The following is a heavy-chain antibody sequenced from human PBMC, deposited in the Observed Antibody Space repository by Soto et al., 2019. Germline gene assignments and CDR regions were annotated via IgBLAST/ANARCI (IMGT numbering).Heavy chain of an antibody. CDR1: GFTFGDYA. CDR3: TRVRSSGYYSPIDY. J-gene: IGHJ4*02. Sequence: GGSLRLSCTASGFTFGDYAMSWFRQAPGKGLEWVGFIRSKAYGGTTEYAASVKGRFTISRDDSKSIAYLQMNSLKTEDTAVYYCTRVRSSGYYSPIDYWGQGTLVTVSS. D-gene: IGHD3-22*01. CDR2: IRSKAYGGTT. V-gene: IGHV3-49*03.